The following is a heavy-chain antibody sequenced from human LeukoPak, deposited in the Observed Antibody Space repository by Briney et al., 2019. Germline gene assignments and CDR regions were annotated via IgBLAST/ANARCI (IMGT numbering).Heavy chain of an antibody. Sequence: SETLSLTCTVSGGSISSSSYYWGWIRQPPGKGLEWIGSIYYSGSTYYNPSLKSRVTISVDTSKNQFSLKLSSVTAADTAVYYCARGTARQTMIVVVGPLGWFDPWGQGTLVTVSS. CDR2: IYYSGST. J-gene: IGHJ5*02. CDR1: GGSISSSSYY. CDR3: ARGTARQTMIVVVGPLGWFDP. V-gene: IGHV4-39*07. D-gene: IGHD3-22*01.